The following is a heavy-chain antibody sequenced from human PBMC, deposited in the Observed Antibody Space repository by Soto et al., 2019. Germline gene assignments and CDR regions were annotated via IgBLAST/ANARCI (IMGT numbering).Heavy chain of an antibody. V-gene: IGHV1-8*01. Sequence: SVKVTCKDSGYTLTSYDINWVRQATGQGLEWMGWMNPNSGNTGYAQKFQGRVTMTRNTSISTAYMELSSLRSEDTAVYYCARAGGYDRREGGYWGQGTLVTVSS. J-gene: IGHJ4*02. CDR1: GYTLTSYD. CDR2: MNPNSGNT. D-gene: IGHD5-12*01. CDR3: ARAGGYDRREGGY.